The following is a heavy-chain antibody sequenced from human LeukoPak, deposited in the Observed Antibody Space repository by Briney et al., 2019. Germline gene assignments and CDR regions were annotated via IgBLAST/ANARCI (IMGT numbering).Heavy chain of an antibody. CDR2: IYYSGST. CDR3: ARASTSFFDP. V-gene: IGHV4-59*01. Sequence: SETLSLTCTVSGGSISSYYWSWIRQPPGKGLEWIGYIYYSGSTNYNPSLKNRVTISVDTSKHQFSLKLSSVTAADTAVYYCARASTSFFDPWGQGTLVTVSS. J-gene: IGHJ5*02. CDR1: GGSISSYY. D-gene: IGHD2-2*01.